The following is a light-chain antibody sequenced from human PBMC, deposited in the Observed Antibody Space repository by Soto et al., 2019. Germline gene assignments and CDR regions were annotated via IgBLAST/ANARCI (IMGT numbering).Light chain of an antibody. J-gene: IGLJ1*01. V-gene: IGLV2-14*01. Sequence: QSLLTQAASGSRFPVQSIAITCTSTFSDVGGYDYVSWYQQHPDKAPKLMIYEVTKRPSGVSNRFSGSKSGNTASLTISGLQPEDEADYYCSSHTSGSTRVFGSGTKVTVL. CDR2: EVT. CDR1: FSDVGGYDY. CDR3: SSHTSGSTRV.